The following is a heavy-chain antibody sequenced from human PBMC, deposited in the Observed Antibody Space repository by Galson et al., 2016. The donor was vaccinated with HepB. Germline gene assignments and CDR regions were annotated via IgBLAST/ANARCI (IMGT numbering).Heavy chain of an antibody. Sequence: SLRLSCAASGFTFSSYAMSWVRQAPGKGLEWVSAISGSGGSTYYADSEKGRFTISRDNSQNTLSLQMNSLRAEHTAVYYFAKNSKITMLAKLKTEHQVLHDSWGQGTLVTVSS. CDR3: AKNSKITMLAKLKTEHQVLHDS. CDR2: ISGSGGST. D-gene: IGHD3-10*02. CDR1: GFTFSSYA. J-gene: IGHJ4*02. V-gene: IGHV3-23*01.